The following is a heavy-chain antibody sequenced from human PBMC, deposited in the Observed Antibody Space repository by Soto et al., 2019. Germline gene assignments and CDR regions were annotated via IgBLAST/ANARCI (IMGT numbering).Heavy chain of an antibody. CDR2: ISPNGQGI. D-gene: IGHD6-13*01. CDR1: GFTLNNYG. J-gene: IGHJ4*02. CDR3: AKDRGYPRDSFHY. Sequence: EVQLLESGGGLVQPGGSLRLSCAASGFTLNNYGMSWVRQAPGKGLEWVSAISPNGQGIYYADSVKGRFIIYKDNSKNTVFLHMDSLTADDTAVYYCAKDRGYPRDSFHYWGQGTLVTVSS. V-gene: IGHV3-23*01.